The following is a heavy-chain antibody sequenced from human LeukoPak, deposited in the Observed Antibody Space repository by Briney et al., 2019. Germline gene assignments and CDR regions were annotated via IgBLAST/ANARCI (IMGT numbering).Heavy chain of an antibody. CDR3: AKNQEFGYYYMDV. D-gene: IGHD3-10*01. CDR1: GFTFSRYW. Sequence: GGFLLLSCAASGFTFSRYWMCWGRQAPGQGLGWVANIKQDGSEKYSMDSVRGRFTISRDNTKNSLYLQMNSLRAEDTAVYYCAKNQEFGYYYMDVWGKGTTVTVSS. V-gene: IGHV3-7*01. J-gene: IGHJ6*03. CDR2: IKQDGSEK.